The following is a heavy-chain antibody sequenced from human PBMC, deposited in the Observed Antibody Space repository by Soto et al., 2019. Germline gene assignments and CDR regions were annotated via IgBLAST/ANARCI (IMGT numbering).Heavy chain of an antibody. V-gene: IGHV1-18*04. Sequence: ASVKVSCKASGYTFTSYGISWVRQAPGQGLEWMGWISAYNGNTNYAQKLQGRVTMTTDTSTSTAYMELRSLRSDDTAVYYCARDGSGTLLTNYYYYGMDVWGQGTTVTVSS. CDR3: ARDGSGTLLTNYYYYGMDV. J-gene: IGHJ6*02. CDR1: GYTFTSYG. D-gene: IGHD3-10*01. CDR2: ISAYNGNT.